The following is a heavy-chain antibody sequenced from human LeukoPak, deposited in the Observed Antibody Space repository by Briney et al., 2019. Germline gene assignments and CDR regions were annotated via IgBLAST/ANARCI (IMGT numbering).Heavy chain of an antibody. CDR2: IYYSGST. CDR1: GGSISSSSYY. Sequence: PSETLSLTCTVSGGSISSSSYYWGWIRQPPGKGLEWIGSIYYSGSTYYNPSLKSRVTISVDTSKNQFSLKLSSVTAADTAVYYCERGGATGYWGQGTLVTVSS. V-gene: IGHV4-39*07. J-gene: IGHJ4*02. CDR3: ERGGATGY.